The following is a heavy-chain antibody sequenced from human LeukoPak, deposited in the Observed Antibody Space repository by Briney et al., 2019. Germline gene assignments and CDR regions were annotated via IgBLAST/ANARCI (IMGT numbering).Heavy chain of an antibody. D-gene: IGHD3-3*01. V-gene: IGHV3-30*02. Sequence: PGGSLRLSCAASVFNFSSYVMHWVRQAPGKGLEWVAFIRYDGSNKYYADSVKGRFTISRDNSKKTLYLQMNSLRSEDTAVYYCSKDNDFWSGVDAFDIWGQGTKVTVSS. J-gene: IGHJ3*02. CDR3: SKDNDFWSGVDAFDI. CDR2: IRYDGSNK. CDR1: VFNFSSYV.